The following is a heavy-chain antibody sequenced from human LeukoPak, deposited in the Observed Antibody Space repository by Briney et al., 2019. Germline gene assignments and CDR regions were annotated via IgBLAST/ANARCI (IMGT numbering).Heavy chain of an antibody. CDR2: IGTASDT. V-gene: IGHV3-13*01. CDR3: ARGPPRGKYYYMDV. Sequence: GGSLRLSCAASGFTFSSFDMHWVRQPTGQGLQWVSTIGTASDTYYPGSVEGRFTLSRDNAKTSLYLQMNSLTAGDTAVYYCARGPPRGKYYYMDVWGKGTTVTVSS. J-gene: IGHJ6*03. CDR1: GFTFSSFD. D-gene: IGHD1-1*01.